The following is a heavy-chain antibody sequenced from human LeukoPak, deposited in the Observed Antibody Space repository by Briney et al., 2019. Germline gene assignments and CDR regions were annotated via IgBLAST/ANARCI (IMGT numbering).Heavy chain of an antibody. V-gene: IGHV4-31*02. CDR3: ARGPVTMMVEGLGMDV. CDR2: IYYSGST. D-gene: IGHD3-22*01. Sequence: LRLSCAASGFTFSSYAMSWIRQHPGKGLEWIGYIYYSGSTYYNPSLKSRVTISVDTSKNQFSLKLSSVTAADTAVYYCARGPVTMMVEGLGMDVWGQGTTVTVSS. J-gene: IGHJ6*02. CDR1: GFTFSSYA.